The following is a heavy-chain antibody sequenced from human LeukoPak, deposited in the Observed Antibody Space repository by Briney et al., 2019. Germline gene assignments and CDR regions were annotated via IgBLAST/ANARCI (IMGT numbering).Heavy chain of an antibody. CDR2: IYHSGST. V-gene: IGHV4-38-2*01. J-gene: IGHJ4*02. D-gene: IGHD3-22*01. CDR1: GYSISSGYY. Sequence: KPSETLSLTCAVSGYSISSGYYWGWIRQPPGKGLEWIGSIYHSGSTYYNPSLKSRVTISVDTSKNQFSLKLSSVTAADTAVYYCARADRRVRYYDSSGYYYWGQGTLVTVSS. CDR3: ARADRRVRYYDSSGYYY.